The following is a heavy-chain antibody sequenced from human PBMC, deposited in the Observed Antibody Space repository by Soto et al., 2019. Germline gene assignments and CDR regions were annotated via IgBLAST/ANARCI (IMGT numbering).Heavy chain of an antibody. CDR1: GDSVSSNSAA. D-gene: IGHD1-1*01. V-gene: IGHV6-1*01. J-gene: IGHJ5*02. CDR2: TYYRSKWYN. Sequence: SHTLSLTCAVSGDSVSSNSAAWNWIRQCPSRGLEWLGRTYYRSKWYNDYAVSVKSRITINPDTSKNQFSLQLNSVTPEDTAVYYCARRTTGTTSLDPWGQGTLVTVSS. CDR3: ARRTTGTTSLDP.